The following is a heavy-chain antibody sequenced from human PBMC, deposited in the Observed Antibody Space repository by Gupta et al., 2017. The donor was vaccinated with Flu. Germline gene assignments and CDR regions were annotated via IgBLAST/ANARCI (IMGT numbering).Heavy chain of an antibody. J-gene: IGHJ4*02. CDR2: INSSGDAT. V-gene: IGHV3-23*01. D-gene: IGHD7-27*01. CDR1: GFTFRKYA. CDR3: SKLTGDWVY. Sequence: EVQLLESGGDLVQPGGSLRLSCAASGFTFRKYAMSWVRQAPGRGLEWVSSINSSGDATFYSDSVKGRFTISRDNSKNTLYLQMNSLGAEDSAVYFCSKLTGDWVYWGQGTLVTVSS.